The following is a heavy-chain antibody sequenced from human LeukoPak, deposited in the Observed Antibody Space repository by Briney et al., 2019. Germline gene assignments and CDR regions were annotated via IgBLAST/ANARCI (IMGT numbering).Heavy chain of an antibody. D-gene: IGHD2-2*02. CDR3: ARGSPVGYCSSTSCYTNWFDP. CDR2: INHSGST. CDR1: GGSFSGYY. J-gene: IGHJ5*02. V-gene: IGHV4-34*01. Sequence: SETLSLTCAVYGGSFSGYYWGWIRQPPGKGLEWIGEINHSGSTNYNPSLKSRVTISVDTSKNQFSLKLSSVTAADTAVYYCARGSPVGYCSSTSCYTNWFDPWGQGTLVTVSS.